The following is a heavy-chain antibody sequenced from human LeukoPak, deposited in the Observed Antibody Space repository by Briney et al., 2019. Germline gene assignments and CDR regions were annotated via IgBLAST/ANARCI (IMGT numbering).Heavy chain of an antibody. CDR3: ARGVIGGTVDY. CDR2: ISSSSSYI. CDR1: GFTFSSYE. J-gene: IGHJ4*02. D-gene: IGHD4-23*01. Sequence: PGGSLRLSCAASGFTFSSYEMNWVRQAPGKGLEWVSSISSSSSYIYYADSVKGRFTISRDNAKNSLYLQMNSLRAEDTAVYYCARGVIGGTVDYWGQGTLVTVSS. V-gene: IGHV3-21*01.